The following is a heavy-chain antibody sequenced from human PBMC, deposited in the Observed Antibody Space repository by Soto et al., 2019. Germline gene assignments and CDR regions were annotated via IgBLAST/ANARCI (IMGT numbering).Heavy chain of an antibody. CDR2: IWYDGSNK. J-gene: IGHJ5*02. CDR1: GFTFSSYG. D-gene: IGHD3-3*01. CDR3: ARDYFWSGYYTGIAGWFDP. V-gene: IGHV3-33*01. Sequence: QVQLVESGGGVVQPGRSLRLSCAASGFTFSSYGMHWVRQAPGKGLEWVAVIWYDGSNKYYADSVKGRFTISRDNSKNTLYLQMNSLRAEDTAVYYCARDYFWSGYYTGIAGWFDPWGQGTLVTVSS.